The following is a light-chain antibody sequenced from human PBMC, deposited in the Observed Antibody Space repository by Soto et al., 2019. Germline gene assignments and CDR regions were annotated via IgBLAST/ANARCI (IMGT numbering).Light chain of an antibody. V-gene: IGLV2-23*01. CDR1: SSDVGSYKD. CDR3: CSYAGSSTYVV. Sequence: QSALTQPASVSGSPGQSITISCTGTSSDVGSYKDVSWYQQHPGQAPKLIIYEGSKRPSGVSNRFSASKSGNTASLTISGLQAEDEADYHCCSYAGSSTYVVFGGGTKLTVL. CDR2: EGS. J-gene: IGLJ2*01.